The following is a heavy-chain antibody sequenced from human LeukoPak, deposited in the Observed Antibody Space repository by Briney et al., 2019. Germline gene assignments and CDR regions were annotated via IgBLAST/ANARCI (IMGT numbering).Heavy chain of an antibody. V-gene: IGHV4-59*08. CDR3: AATDPYCYFHL. D-gene: IGHD1-26*01. CDR2: ISHIGST. Sequence: PSETLSLTCTVSGGSISSYYWSWIRQPPGKGLEWIGYISHIGSTNYSPSLKSRVTISSDTSTNQFSLKLTSVTAADTAVYFCAATDPYCYFHLWGRGTLVTVSS. J-gene: IGHJ2*01. CDR1: GGSISSYY.